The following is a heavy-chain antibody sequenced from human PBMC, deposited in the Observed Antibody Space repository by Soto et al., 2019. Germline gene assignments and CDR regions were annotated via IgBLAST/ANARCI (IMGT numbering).Heavy chain of an antibody. Sequence: QVQLVQSGAEVKKPGSSVKVSCKASGGTFSSYAISWVRQAPGQGLEWMGGIIPIFGTANYAQKFQGRVTITADESTSTAYMELSSLRSEDTAVYYCASYGDYPPYYYYYGMDVWGQETTVTVSS. CDR1: GGTFSSYA. V-gene: IGHV1-69*12. CDR3: ASYGDYPPYYYYYGMDV. CDR2: IIPIFGTA. D-gene: IGHD4-17*01. J-gene: IGHJ6*02.